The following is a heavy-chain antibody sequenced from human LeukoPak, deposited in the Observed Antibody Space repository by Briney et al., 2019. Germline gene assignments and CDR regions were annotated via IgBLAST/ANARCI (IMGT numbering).Heavy chain of an antibody. CDR2: ISSSGSTI. J-gene: IGHJ4*02. CDR3: ARAKPKNMVRGLIMRRESRYYFDY. D-gene: IGHD3-10*01. Sequence: GGSLRLSCAASGFTFSSYEMNWVRQAPGKGLEWVSYISSSGSTIYYADSVKGRFTISRDNSKSTLYIQMNSLRAEDTAVYYCARAKPKNMVRGLIMRRESRYYFDYWGQGTLVTVSS. V-gene: IGHV3-48*03. CDR1: GFTFSSYE.